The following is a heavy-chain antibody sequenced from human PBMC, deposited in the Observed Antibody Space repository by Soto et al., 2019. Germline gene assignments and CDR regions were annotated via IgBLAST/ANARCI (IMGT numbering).Heavy chain of an antibody. Sequence: QVQLVQSGAEVKKPGSSVKVSCKASGGTFSSYTISWVRQAPGQRLEWMGRIIPILGIANYAPKFQCRVTITADKSTSTAYMELSSLRSEDTAVYYCAMEYCSSTSCYRDYWGQGTLVTVSS. CDR3: AMEYCSSTSCYRDY. J-gene: IGHJ4*02. V-gene: IGHV1-69*02. D-gene: IGHD2-2*02. CDR2: IIPILGIA. CDR1: GGTFSSYT.